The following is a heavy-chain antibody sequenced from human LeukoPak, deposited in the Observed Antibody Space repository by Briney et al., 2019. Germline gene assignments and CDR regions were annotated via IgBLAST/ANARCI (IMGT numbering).Heavy chain of an antibody. CDR2: IYYSGST. V-gene: IGHV4-39*01. CDR3: ARLDGSGSYRVSKFYIDY. CDR1: GGSISSYY. Sequence: PSETLSLTCTVSGGSISSYYWGWIRQPPGKGLEWIGSIYYSGSTYYNPSLKSRVTISVDTSKNQFSLKLSSVTAADTAVYYCARLDGSGSYRVSKFYIDYWGQGTLVTVSS. J-gene: IGHJ4*02. D-gene: IGHD3-10*01.